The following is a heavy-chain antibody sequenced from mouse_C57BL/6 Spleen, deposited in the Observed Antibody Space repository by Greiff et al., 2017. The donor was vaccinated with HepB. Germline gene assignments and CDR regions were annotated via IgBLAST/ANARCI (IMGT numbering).Heavy chain of an antibody. V-gene: IGHV1-15*01. Sequence: VQLQQSGAELVRPGASVTLSCKASGYTFTDYEMHWVKQTPVHGLEWIGAIDPETGGTAYNQKFKGKAILTADKSSSTAYMELRSLTSEDSAFYYVTREGYSNYYFDYWGQGTTLTVSS. J-gene: IGHJ2*01. CDR2: IDPETGGT. CDR3: TREGYSNYYFDY. D-gene: IGHD2-5*01. CDR1: GYTFTDYE.